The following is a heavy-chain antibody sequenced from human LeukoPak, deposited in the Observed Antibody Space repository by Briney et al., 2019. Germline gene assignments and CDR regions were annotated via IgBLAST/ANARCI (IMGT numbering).Heavy chain of an antibody. CDR2: IWYDGSNK. D-gene: IGHD2-2*01. CDR3: AGEGVGDIAVVPAARAYFDY. CDR1: GFTFSSYG. J-gene: IGHJ4*02. V-gene: IGHV3-33*01. Sequence: PGRSLRLSCAASGFTFSSYGMHWVRQAPGKGLEWVAVIWYDGSNKYYADSVKGRFTISRDNSKNTLYLQMNSLRAEDTAVYYCAGEGVGDIAVVPAARAYFDYWGQGTLVTVSS.